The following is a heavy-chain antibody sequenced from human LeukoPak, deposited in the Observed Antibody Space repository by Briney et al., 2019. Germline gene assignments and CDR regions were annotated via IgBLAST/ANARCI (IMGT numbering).Heavy chain of an antibody. D-gene: IGHD3-10*01. CDR1: GYTFNGYP. Sequence: GASVKVSCKASGYTFNGYPMHWVRQAPGQGLEWMGWINPNSGATYYAQKLQGRVTMTRDTSMSTAYMELSRLRSDDTAVYYCARDRGSGSYDPVDYWGQGTLVTVSS. CDR3: ARDRGSGSYDPVDY. V-gene: IGHV1-2*02. J-gene: IGHJ4*02. CDR2: INPNSGAT.